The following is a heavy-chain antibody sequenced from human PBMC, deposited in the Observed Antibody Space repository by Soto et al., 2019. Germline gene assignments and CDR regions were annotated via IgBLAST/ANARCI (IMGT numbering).Heavy chain of an antibody. CDR3: ARDGIAVHAFDI. D-gene: IGHD6-19*01. CDR1: GGTFSSYT. CDR2: IIPILGIA. V-gene: IGHV1-69*04. Sequence: ASVKVSCKASGGTFSSYTISWVRQAPGQGLEWMGRIIPILGIANYAQKFQGRVTITADKSTSTAYMELSSLRSEDTAVYYCARDGIAVHAFDIWGQGTMVTVSS. J-gene: IGHJ3*02.